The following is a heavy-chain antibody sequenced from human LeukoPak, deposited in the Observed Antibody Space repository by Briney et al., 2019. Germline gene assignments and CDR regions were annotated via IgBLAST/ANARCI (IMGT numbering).Heavy chain of an antibody. V-gene: IGHV3-7*03. CDR2: IKQDGSEK. CDR1: GFTFSSYW. CDR3: AKDRTVGASYWYFDL. J-gene: IGHJ2*01. D-gene: IGHD1-26*01. Sequence: GGSLRLSCAASGFTFSSYWMHWVRQAPGKGLEWVANIKQDGSEKYYVDSVKGRFTISRDSSKNTLFLHMNTLRAEDTAIYYCAKDRTVGASYWYFDLWGRGTLVTVSS.